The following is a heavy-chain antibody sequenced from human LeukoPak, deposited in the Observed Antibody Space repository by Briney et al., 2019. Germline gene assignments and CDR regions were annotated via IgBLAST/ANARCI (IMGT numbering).Heavy chain of an antibody. Sequence: PGGSLRLSCTASGFTFITYWMTWVRQAPEKGLEWVANIQQDGTEKYYLDSVKGRFTISRDNAKNSLCLQMNSLRAEDTAVYYCARVGRGYSSTLFRRDYYYMDVWGKGTTVTVSS. CDR2: IQQDGTEK. V-gene: IGHV3-7*01. CDR1: GFTFITYW. CDR3: ARVGRGYSSTLFRRDYYYMDV. J-gene: IGHJ6*03. D-gene: IGHD6-13*01.